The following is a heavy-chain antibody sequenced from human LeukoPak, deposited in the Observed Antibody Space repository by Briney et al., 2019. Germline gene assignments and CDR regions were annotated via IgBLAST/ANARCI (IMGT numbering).Heavy chain of an antibody. CDR3: VRGGTYWTVS. CDR1: GFVFSASY. Sequence: GGSLSLSCAASGFVFSASYMSWVRKAPGKGLEWVATIKPDGSEKYHVDSVSGRFTISRDNTNDSLFLQMNSLRVNDTAVYYCVRGGTYWTVSWGQGTLVNVS. J-gene: IGHJ5*01. V-gene: IGHV3-7*01. CDR2: IKPDGSEK.